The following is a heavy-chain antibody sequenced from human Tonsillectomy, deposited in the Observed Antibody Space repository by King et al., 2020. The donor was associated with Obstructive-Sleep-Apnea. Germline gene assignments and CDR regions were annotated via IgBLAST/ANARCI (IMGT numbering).Heavy chain of an antibody. Sequence: VQLVESGAEVKKPGASVKVSCKASGYTFTYYHINWVRQATGLGLQWMGRIDPYRDNTVYAQNFQGRVTLTRNTSISTVYMHLSSLRSEDTAVYYCGRVADHNMDVCGQGTTVTVSS. V-gene: IGHV1-8*01. J-gene: IGHJ6*02. CDR1: GYTFTYYH. CDR3: GRVADHNMDV. CDR2: IDPYRDNT.